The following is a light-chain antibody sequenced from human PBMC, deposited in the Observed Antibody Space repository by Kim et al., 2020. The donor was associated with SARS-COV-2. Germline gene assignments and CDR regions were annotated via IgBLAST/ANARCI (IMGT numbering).Light chain of an antibody. J-gene: IGKJ4*01. V-gene: IGKV3-20*01. CDR1: QSGSSIY. Sequence: PGERATRSCRASQSGSSIYLALYQQKPGQAPRRLIYGASSRATGIPDRFSGSGSGTDYTLTISRLEPEDFAVYYCQQYGSSPRLTFGGGTKVDIK. CDR2: GAS. CDR3: QQYGSSPRLT.